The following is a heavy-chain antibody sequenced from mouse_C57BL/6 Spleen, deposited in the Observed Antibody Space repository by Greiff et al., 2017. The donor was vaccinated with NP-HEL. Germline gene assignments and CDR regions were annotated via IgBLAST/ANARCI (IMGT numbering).Heavy chain of an antibody. CDR3: ARSEMYYYGSSLYYAMDY. J-gene: IGHJ4*01. Sequence: QVQLQQSGAELARPGASVKMSCKASGYPFTSYTMHWVKQRPGQGLEWIGYINPSSGYTKYNQKFKDKATLTADKSSSTAYMQLSSLTSEDSAVYYCARSEMYYYGSSLYYAMDYWGQGTSVTVSS. D-gene: IGHD1-1*01. CDR2: INPSSGYT. V-gene: IGHV1-4*01. CDR1: GYPFTSYT.